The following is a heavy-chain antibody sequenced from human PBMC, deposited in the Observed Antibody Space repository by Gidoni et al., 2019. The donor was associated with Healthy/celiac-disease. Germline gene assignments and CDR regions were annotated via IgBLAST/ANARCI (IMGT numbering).Heavy chain of an antibody. CDR1: GFTFRSYS. D-gene: IGHD3-22*01. V-gene: IGHV3-21*01. Sequence: EVQLVESGGGLVKPGGSLRLSCAASGFTFRSYSMNWVRQAPGKGLEWVSSISSSSSYIYYADSVKGRFTISRDNAKNSLYLQMNSLRAEDTAVYYCARSGSSGDYYYFDYWGQGTLVTVSS. CDR2: ISSSSSYI. J-gene: IGHJ4*02. CDR3: ARSGSSGDYYYFDY.